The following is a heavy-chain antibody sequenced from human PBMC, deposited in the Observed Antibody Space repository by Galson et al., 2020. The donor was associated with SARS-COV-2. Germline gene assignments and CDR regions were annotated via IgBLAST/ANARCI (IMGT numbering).Heavy chain of an antibody. V-gene: IGHV4-39*07. CDR1: GGSISSSSYY. CDR2: IYYSGST. Sequence: SETLSLTCTVSGGSISSSSYYWVWIRQPPGKGLEWIGSIYYSGSTYYNPSLKSRVTISVDTSKNQFSLKLSSVTAADTAVYYCAREGTGGYFLNWFDPWGQGTLVTVSS. CDR3: AREGTGGYFLNWFDP. J-gene: IGHJ5*02. D-gene: IGHD5-12*01.